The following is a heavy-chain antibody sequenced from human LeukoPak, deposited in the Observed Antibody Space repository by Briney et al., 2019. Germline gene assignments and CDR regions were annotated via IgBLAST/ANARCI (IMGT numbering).Heavy chain of an antibody. D-gene: IGHD3-10*01. CDR2: IYYSGST. V-gene: IGHV4-30-4*08. Sequence: PSQTLSLTCTVSGGSISSGDYYWSWIRQPPGQGLEWIGYIYYSGSTYSNPSLKSPVTVSVGTSKNQFSLKLSSVTAADTAVDYCARAEKLLWFGELFGAFDIWGQGTMVTVSS. J-gene: IGHJ3*02. CDR1: GGSISSGDYY. CDR3: ARAEKLLWFGELFGAFDI.